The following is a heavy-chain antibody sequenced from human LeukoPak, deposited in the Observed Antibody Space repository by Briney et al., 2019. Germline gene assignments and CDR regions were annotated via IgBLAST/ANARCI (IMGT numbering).Heavy chain of an antibody. D-gene: IGHD2-15*01. V-gene: IGHV3-20*04. CDR2: INWNGGST. Sequence: PGGSLRLSCAASGFTFDDYGMSWVRQAPGKGLEWVSGINWNGGSTGYADSVKGRFTISRDNARNSLYLQMNSLRAEDTALCYCARVDRFGYCSGGSCYQFDYWGQGTLVTVSS. J-gene: IGHJ4*02. CDR1: GFTFDDYG. CDR3: ARVDRFGYCSGGSCYQFDY.